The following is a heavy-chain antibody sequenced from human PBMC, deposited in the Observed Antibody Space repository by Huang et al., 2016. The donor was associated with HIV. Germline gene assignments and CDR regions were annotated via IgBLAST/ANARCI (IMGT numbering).Heavy chain of an antibody. CDR2: MFGSGGTT. J-gene: IGHJ4*02. CDR1: GVTLSNAD. Sequence: EVKLLESGGGLVQPGGSLGLSWAASGVTLSNADIYMSWVRQAPGKGLGWVSSMFGSGGTTYYADSVKGRFTISRYTSKNTLFLQMNSLRAEDTAVYYCAKGYPLNYFDYWGQGTLVTVSS. V-gene: IGHV3-23*01. D-gene: IGHD5-18*01. CDR3: AKGYPLNYFDY.